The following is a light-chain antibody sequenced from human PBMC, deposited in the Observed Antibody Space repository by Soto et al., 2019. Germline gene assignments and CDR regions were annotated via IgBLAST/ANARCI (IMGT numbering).Light chain of an antibody. Sequence: QSALTQPPSASGSPGQSVTISCTGTSSDVGAYNYVSWYQQHPGKAPKLVIYDVSKRPSGVPDRFSGSKSGNTASLTISGLQAEDEADYYCCSYAGSYSYVFGTGTKVTVL. CDR2: DVS. CDR3: CSYAGSYSYV. CDR1: SSDVGAYNY. V-gene: IGLV2-11*01. J-gene: IGLJ1*01.